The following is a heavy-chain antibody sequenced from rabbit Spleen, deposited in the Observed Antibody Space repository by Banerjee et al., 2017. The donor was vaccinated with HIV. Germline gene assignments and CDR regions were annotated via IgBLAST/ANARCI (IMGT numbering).Heavy chain of an antibody. D-gene: IGHD2-1*01. Sequence: QLKESGGGLVQPGGSLKLSCKASGFTLSSYYMNWVRQAPGKGLEWIGYIDPVFGVTYYANWVNGRFTISSHNAQNTLYLQLNSLTAADTATYFCARDGAFNLWGQGTLVTVS. CDR3: ARDGAFNL. V-gene: IGHV1S7*01. J-gene: IGHJ4*01. CDR2: IDPVFGVT. CDR1: GFTLSSYY.